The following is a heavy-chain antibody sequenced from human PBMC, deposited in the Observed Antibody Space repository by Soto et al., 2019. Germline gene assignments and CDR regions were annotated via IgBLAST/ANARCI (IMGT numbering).Heavy chain of an antibody. CDR2: ISGYKGYT. J-gene: IGHJ6*02. CDR1: GYTFTSYG. Sequence: QVPLVQSGAEVKKPGASVKVSCEASGYTFTSYGINWVRQAPGQGLEWMGWISGYKGYTRYAQKVQGRVTMTTDTSTSTAYMELRSLRSDDTAVYYCARNEVFYGSGTYYYYYGMDVWGQGTTVTVSS. D-gene: IGHD3-10*01. V-gene: IGHV1-18*01. CDR3: ARNEVFYGSGTYYYYYGMDV.